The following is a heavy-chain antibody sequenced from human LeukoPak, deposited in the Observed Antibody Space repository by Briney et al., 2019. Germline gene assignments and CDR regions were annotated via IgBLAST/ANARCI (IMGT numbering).Heavy chain of an antibody. CDR1: GFTFSSYS. J-gene: IGHJ6*03. V-gene: IGHV3-21*01. D-gene: IGHD1-26*01. CDR2: ISSSSSYI. CDR3: ARGPYSGSYSEMYYYYMDV. Sequence: GGSLRLSCAASGFTFSSYSMNWVRQAPGKGLEWVASISSSSSYIYYADSVKGRFTISRDNAKNSLYLQMNSLRAEDTAVYYCARGPYSGSYSEMYYYYMDVWGKGTTVTISS.